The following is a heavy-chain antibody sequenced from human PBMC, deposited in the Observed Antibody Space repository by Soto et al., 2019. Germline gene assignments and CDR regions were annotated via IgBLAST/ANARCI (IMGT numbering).Heavy chain of an antibody. CDR1: GGTFSSYA. Sequence: ASVKVSCKASGGTFSSYAISWVRQAPGQGLEWMGGIIPIFGTANYAQKFQGRVTITADESTSTAYMELSSLRSEDTAVYYCARYYGDYDYFDYWGQGTLVTVS. V-gene: IGHV1-69*13. D-gene: IGHD4-17*01. J-gene: IGHJ4*02. CDR3: ARYYGDYDYFDY. CDR2: IIPIFGTA.